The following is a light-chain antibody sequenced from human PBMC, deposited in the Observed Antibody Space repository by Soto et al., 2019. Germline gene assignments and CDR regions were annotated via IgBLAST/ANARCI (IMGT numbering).Light chain of an antibody. V-gene: IGKV1-5*03. CDR3: QQYNSSM. Sequence: DIQMTQSPSTLSASVGDRVTITCRASQSISSWLAWYQQKPGKAPKLLIYKASSLESGVPSRFSGSGSGTEFTLTISSLQPDDVATYYCQQYNSSMFGQGTKVEIK. J-gene: IGKJ1*01. CDR2: KAS. CDR1: QSISSW.